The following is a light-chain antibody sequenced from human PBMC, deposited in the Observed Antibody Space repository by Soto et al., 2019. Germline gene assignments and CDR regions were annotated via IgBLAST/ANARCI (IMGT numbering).Light chain of an antibody. CDR2: EGS. V-gene: IGLV2-23*01. CDR3: CSYAGSTNFVL. CDR1: SSDVGTYSL. Sequence: QSALTQPASVSGSPGQSIIISCTGASSDVGTYSLVSWYQQHPGKAPKLMIYEGSRRPSGVSNRFSGSTSDNTASLTISGLQAEDEADYYCCSYAGSTNFVLFGGGTKVTV. J-gene: IGLJ3*02.